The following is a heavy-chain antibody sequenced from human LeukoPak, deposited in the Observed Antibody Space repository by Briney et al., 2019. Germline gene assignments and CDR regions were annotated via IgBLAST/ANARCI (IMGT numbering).Heavy chain of an antibody. V-gene: IGHV3-23*01. CDR3: ANTRLP. J-gene: IGHJ5*01. CDR1: GFTFSDYG. Sequence: GGSLRLSCAASGFTFSDYGMSWVRQAPGKGLEWVSGISVGGERTYYADSVKGRFTISRDNSKNTLYLQMNSLRDEDTGVYYCANTRLPWGQGTLVTVSS. CDR2: ISVGGERT.